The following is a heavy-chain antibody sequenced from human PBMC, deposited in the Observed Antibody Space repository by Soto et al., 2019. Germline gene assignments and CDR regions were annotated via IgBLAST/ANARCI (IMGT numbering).Heavy chain of an antibody. V-gene: IGHV1-3*01. CDR2: INAGNGNT. CDR3: ARDMGFGLSDY. D-gene: IGHD3-10*01. Sequence: QVQLVQSGAEVKKPGASVKVSCMASGYTFTSYAMHWVRQAPGQRLEWMGWINAGNGNTKYSQKFQGRVTITRDTSAITAYMELSSLRSEDTAVYYCARDMGFGLSDYWGQGTLVTVSS. J-gene: IGHJ4*02. CDR1: GYTFTSYA.